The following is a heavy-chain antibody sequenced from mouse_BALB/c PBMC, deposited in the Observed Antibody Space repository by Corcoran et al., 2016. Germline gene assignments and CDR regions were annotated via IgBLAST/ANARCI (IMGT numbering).Heavy chain of an antibody. CDR1: GFNIKDTY. V-gene: IGHV14-3*02. CDR2: IDPANGNT. CDR3: ARWDWYFDV. J-gene: IGHJ1*01. Sequence: EVQLQQSGAELVKPGASVKLSCTSSGFNIKDTYMHWVKQRPEQGLEWIGRIDPANGNTKYDPKFQGKATITADTSSNTAYLQLSSLTSEDTTVYYCARWDWYFDVWGAGTTVTVSS.